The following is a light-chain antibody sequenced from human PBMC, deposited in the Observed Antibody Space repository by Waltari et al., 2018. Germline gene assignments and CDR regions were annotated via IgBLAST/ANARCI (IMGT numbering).Light chain of an antibody. CDR2: GQN. V-gene: IGLV3-19*01. J-gene: IGLJ2*01. CDR3: DSRDSSGNHEV. CDR1: SLRRYH. Sequence: SSELTQDPVVSVALGQTVRITCQGDSLRRYHASWYQQKPGQAPVLVISGQNNRPSGIADRFSGSTSGNTASLTITGAQAEDEADYYCDSRDSSGNHEVFGGGTKLTVL.